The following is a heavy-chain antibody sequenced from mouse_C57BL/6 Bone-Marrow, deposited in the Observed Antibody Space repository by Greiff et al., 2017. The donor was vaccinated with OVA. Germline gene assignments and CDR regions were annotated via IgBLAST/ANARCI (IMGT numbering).Heavy chain of an antibody. D-gene: IGHD2-3*01. CDR3: ARDALYEYDAIDY. V-gene: IGHV7-1*01. J-gene: IGHJ4*01. CDR2: SRTKATDYTT. CDR1: GFTFSDFY. Sequence: EVNVVESGGGLVQSGRSLRLSCATSGFTFSDFYMEWVRQAPGTGLEWIAASRTKATDYTTEYSASVKGRFIVSRDTSQSILYLQMNALRAEDTARYYCARDALYEYDAIDYWGQGTSVTVSS.